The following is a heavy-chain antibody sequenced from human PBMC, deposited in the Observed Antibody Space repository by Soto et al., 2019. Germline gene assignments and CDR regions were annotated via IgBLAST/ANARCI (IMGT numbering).Heavy chain of an antibody. CDR3: ARARGGVVPDNWFDP. J-gene: IGHJ5*02. CDR1: GYTFTSYA. Sequence: ASVKVSCTASGYTFTSYAMHWVRQAPGQRLEWMGWINAGNGNTKYSQKFQGRVTITRDTSASTAYMELSSLRSEDTAVYYCARARGGVVPDNWFDPWGQGTLVTVSS. D-gene: IGHD3-3*01. V-gene: IGHV1-3*01. CDR2: INAGNGNT.